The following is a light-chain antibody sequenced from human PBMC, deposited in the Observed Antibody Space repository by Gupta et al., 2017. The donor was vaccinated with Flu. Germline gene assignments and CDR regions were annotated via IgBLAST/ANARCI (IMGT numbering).Light chain of an antibody. CDR3: LQYTSSSIT. Sequence: DTQMTQSPSTLSASVGDRVTITCRASHSISDWLAWYQQKPGKAPKLLIYKASMIESGVPSRFSGSGSGTEFTLTISSLQPADFATYYCLQYTSSSITFGQGTRLDIK. CDR1: HSISDW. CDR2: KAS. J-gene: IGKJ5*01. V-gene: IGKV1-5*03.